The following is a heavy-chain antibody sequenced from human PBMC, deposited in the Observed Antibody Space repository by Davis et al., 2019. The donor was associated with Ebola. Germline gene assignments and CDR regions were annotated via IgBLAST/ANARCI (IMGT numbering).Heavy chain of an antibody. CDR1: GGSISSSNW. V-gene: IGHV4-4*02. CDR3: ARAPNCSGGSCSLDH. CDR2: IYHSGST. D-gene: IGHD2-15*01. Sequence: PSETLSLTCAVSGGSISSSNWWSWVRQPPGKGLEWIGEIYHSGSTNYNPSLKSRVTMSVDKSKNHFSLKLTSVTAADTAVYYCARAPNCSGGSCSLDHWGQGTLVTVSS. J-gene: IGHJ4*02.